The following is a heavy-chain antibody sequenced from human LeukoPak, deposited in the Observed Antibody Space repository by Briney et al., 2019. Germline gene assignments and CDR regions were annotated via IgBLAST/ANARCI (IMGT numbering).Heavy chain of an antibody. J-gene: IGHJ4*02. V-gene: IGHV4-59*01. Sequence: SETLSLTCTGSGGSISSDYWSWIRQPPGKGLEYIGYIYYSGSTNYNPSLKSRVTISVDTSKNQFSLKLSSVTAADTAVYYCARGHLTGTYKSDYWGQGTLVTVSS. CDR3: ARGHLTGTYKSDY. CDR2: IYYSGST. CDR1: GGSISSDY. D-gene: IGHD1-20*01.